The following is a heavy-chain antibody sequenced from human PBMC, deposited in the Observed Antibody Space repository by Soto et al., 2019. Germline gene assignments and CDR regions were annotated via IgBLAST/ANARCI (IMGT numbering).Heavy chain of an antibody. J-gene: IGHJ5*02. CDR3: AREPYDILTGYYFNWFDP. Sequence: GGSLRLSCAASGFTFSSYSMNWVRQAPGKGLEWVSYISSSSSTIYYADSAKGRFTISRDNAKNSLYLQMNSLRDEDTAVYYCAREPYDILTGYYFNWFDPWGQGTLVTVSS. CDR2: ISSSSSTI. CDR1: GFTFSSYS. D-gene: IGHD3-9*01. V-gene: IGHV3-48*02.